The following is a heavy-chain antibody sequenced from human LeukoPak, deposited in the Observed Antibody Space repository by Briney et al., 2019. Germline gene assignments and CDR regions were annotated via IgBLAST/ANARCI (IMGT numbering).Heavy chain of an antibody. CDR3: AREGRRGGSYRNWFDP. V-gene: IGHV1-2*02. J-gene: IGHJ5*02. CDR2: INPNSGGT. D-gene: IGHD1-26*01. Sequence: ASVKVSCKASGYTFTGYYMHWVRQAPGQGLEWMGWINPNSGGTIYAQKFQGRVTMTRDTSISTAYMELSRLRSDDTAVYYCAREGRRGGSYRNWFDPWGQGTLVTVSS. CDR1: GYTFTGYY.